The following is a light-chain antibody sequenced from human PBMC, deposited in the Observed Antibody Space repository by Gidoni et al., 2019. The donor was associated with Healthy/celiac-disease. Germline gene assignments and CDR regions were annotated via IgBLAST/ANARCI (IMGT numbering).Light chain of an antibody. J-gene: IGKJ4*01. CDR1: QDIRGR. Sequence: DVQMTQSPSSLSASVGDTVTITCRASQDIRGRLGWWQRKPGNAPKRLIWGASILDGWVPSRFSGSGSETEFTLTISNLKPEDFATYYCLQANSLPFSFGGGTRVEMK. CDR3: LQANSLPFS. V-gene: IGKV1-17*02. CDR2: GAS.